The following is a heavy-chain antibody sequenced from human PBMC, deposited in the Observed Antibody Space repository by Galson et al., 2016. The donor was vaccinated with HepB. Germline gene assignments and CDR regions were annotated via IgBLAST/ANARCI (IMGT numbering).Heavy chain of an antibody. D-gene: IGHD1-26*01. CDR2: ISSDGLTT. Sequence: SLRLSCAASGFTFRTYWMHWVRQSPGMGLVWVSRISSDGLTTTYADSVKGRFTISRDNGRNTLYLQMNSLRAKDTGVYYCARDQTRRGPTTFDNWGQGTLVTVSS. CDR3: ARDQTRRGPTTFDN. J-gene: IGHJ4*02. V-gene: IGHV3-74*03. CDR1: GFTFRTYW.